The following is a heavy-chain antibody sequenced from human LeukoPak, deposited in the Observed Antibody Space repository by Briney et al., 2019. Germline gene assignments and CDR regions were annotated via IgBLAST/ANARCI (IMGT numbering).Heavy chain of an antibody. CDR2: ITSSSSYI. V-gene: IGHV3-21*01. Sequence: PGGSLRLSCAASGFTFSNYNMNWVRLAPGKGLEWVSSITSSSSYIYYADSVKGRFTISRDNAKNSLYLQMNGLRAEDTAVYYCARDPYSGSYGNYYYYYMDVWGKGTTVTISS. J-gene: IGHJ6*03. D-gene: IGHD1-26*01. CDR3: ARDPYSGSYGNYYYYYMDV. CDR1: GFTFSNYN.